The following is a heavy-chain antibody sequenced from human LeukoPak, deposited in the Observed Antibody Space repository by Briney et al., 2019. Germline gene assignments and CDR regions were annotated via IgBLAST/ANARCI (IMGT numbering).Heavy chain of an antibody. V-gene: IGHV3-7*03. CDR2: INHNGNVN. Sequence: GGSLRLSCAASGFTYSSYWMNWARQAPGKGLEWVASINHNGNVNYYVDSVKGRFTISRDNAKNSLYLQMSNLRAEDTAVYFCVRGGGLDVWGQGATVTVSS. CDR1: GFTYSSYW. D-gene: IGHD3-16*01. J-gene: IGHJ6*02. CDR3: VRGGGLDV.